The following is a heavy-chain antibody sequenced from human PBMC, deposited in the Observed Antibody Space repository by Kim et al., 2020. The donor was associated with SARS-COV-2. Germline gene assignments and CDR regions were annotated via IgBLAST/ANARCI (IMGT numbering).Heavy chain of an antibody. CDR1: GGSVSSGSYY. J-gene: IGHJ3*02. V-gene: IGHV4-61*01. CDR2: IYYSGST. D-gene: IGHD3-16*02. CDR3: ARGSPYVWGSYRMFDAFDI. Sequence: SETLSLTCTVSGGSVSSGSYYWSWIRQPPGKGLEWIGYIYYSGSTNYNPSLKSRVTISVDTSKNQFSLKLSSVTAADTAVYYCARGSPYVWGSYRMFDAFDIWGQGTMVTVSS.